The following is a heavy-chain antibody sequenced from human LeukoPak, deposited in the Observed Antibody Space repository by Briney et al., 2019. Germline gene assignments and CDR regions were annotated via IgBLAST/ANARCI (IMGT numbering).Heavy chain of an antibody. D-gene: IGHD3-22*01. CDR1: GYSFISYC. CDR3: ATQSVRVVSGPFDY. J-gene: IGHJ4*02. V-gene: IGHV1-46*01. Sequence: ASVKVSCKASGYSFISYCIHWVRQAPGQGLEWMGIINPSGGSTNYAQKFQGRVTMTRDTSTSTVYMELSSLRSEDTAVYYCATQSVRVVSGPFDYWGQGTLVTVSS. CDR2: INPSGGST.